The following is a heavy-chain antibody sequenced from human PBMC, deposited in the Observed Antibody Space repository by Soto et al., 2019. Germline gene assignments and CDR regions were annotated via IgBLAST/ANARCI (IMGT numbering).Heavy chain of an antibody. Sequence: ASVKVSCKASGYTFTGDYMHWVRQAPGQGLEWMGWMNFKSGDIKSTQKFQGRVTMTRDTSINTAYMELTRLTSDDTALYYCAREDCSGGCHQKFDFWGQGTLVTVSS. CDR2: MNFKSGDI. J-gene: IGHJ4*02. V-gene: IGHV1-2*02. CDR1: GYTFTGDY. CDR3: AREDCSGGCHQKFDF. D-gene: IGHD2-15*01.